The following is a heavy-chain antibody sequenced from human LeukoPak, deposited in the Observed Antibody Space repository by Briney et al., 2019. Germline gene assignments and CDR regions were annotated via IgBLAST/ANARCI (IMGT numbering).Heavy chain of an antibody. D-gene: IGHD2-2*01. Sequence: PGGSLRLSCAASGFTFSNYEMNWVRQAPGKGLEWVSYISISGSTIYYADSVKGRFTTSRDNAKNSLYLQMNSLRADDTAVYYCAREGVVVSAAVDYWGQGTLVTVSS. CDR2: ISISGSTI. V-gene: IGHV3-48*03. J-gene: IGHJ4*02. CDR1: GFTFSNYE. CDR3: AREGVVVSAAVDY.